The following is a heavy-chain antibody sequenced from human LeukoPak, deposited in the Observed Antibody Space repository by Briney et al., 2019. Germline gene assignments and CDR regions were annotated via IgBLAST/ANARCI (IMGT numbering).Heavy chain of an antibody. J-gene: IGHJ4*02. V-gene: IGHV1-8*01. CDR2: MNPNSGNT. D-gene: IGHD3-9*01. CDR3: ARLDILTGYSSDY. Sequence: GASVNVSCKASVYTFTSYDSNWVRQATGQGLEWMGWMNPNSGNTGYAQKFQGRVTMTRNTSISTAYMELSSLRSEDTAVYYCARLDILTGYSSDYWGQGTLVTVSS. CDR1: VYTFTSYD.